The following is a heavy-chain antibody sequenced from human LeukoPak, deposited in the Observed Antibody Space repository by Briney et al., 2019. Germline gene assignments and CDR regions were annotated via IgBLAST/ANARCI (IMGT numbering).Heavy chain of an antibody. CDR2: IYHSGST. V-gene: IGHV4-38-2*02. J-gene: IGHJ5*02. CDR3: AGSGVGEGWFDP. D-gene: IGHD2-15*01. CDR1: GYSISSAYY. Sequence: SETLSLTCTVSGYSISSAYYWGWIRQPPGKGLEWIGSIYHSGSTYYNPSLKSRVTISLDMSKSQFSLKVSSVTAADTAVYYCAGSGVGEGWFDPWGQGTLVTVSS.